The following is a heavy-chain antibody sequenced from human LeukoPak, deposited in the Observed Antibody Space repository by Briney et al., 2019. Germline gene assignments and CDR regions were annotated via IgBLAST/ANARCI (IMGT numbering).Heavy chain of an antibody. J-gene: IGHJ4*02. CDR1: GGSFSGYY. D-gene: IGHD3-10*01. CDR3: ARSGSSMVRGVPLDY. Sequence: PSETLSLTCAVYGGSFSGYYWSWIRQPPGKGLEWIGSIYYSGSTYYNPSLKSRVTISVDTSKNQFSLKLSSVTAADTAVYYCARSGSSMVRGVPLDYWGQGTLVTVSS. CDR2: IYYSGST. V-gene: IGHV4-34*01.